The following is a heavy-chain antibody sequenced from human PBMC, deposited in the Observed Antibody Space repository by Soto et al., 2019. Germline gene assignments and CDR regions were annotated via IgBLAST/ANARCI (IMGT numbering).Heavy chain of an antibody. J-gene: IGHJ4*02. D-gene: IGHD3-22*01. CDR2: IDPSDSQT. Sequence: GESLKISCKGSGYSFAGYWITWVRQKPGKGLEWMGRIDPSDSQTYYSPSFRGHVTISVTKSITTVFLQWSSLRASDTAMYYCARQIYDSDTGPNFEYYFDSWGQGTPVTVSS. V-gene: IGHV5-10-1*01. CDR1: GYSFAGYW. CDR3: ARQIYDSDTGPNFEYYFDS.